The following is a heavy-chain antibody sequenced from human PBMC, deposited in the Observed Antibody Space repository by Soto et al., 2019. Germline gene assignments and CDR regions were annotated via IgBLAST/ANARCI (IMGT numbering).Heavy chain of an antibody. J-gene: IGHJ6*02. V-gene: IGHV1-69*13. Sequence: GASVKVSCKASGGSFTYTLSWVRQAPGQGLEWMGGIIPIFGTANYAQKFQGRVTIPADESTKTAYMELSTLRPEDTAVYYCARLHSHGTYGMDVWGQGTTVTVSS. CDR1: GGSFTYT. D-gene: IGHD5-18*01. CDR3: ARLHSHGTYGMDV. CDR2: IIPIFGTA.